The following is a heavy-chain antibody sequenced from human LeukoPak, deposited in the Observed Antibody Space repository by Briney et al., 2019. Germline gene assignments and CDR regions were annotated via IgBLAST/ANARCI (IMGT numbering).Heavy chain of an antibody. CDR2: IYCSGCT. V-gene: IGHV4-59*01. CDR3: AGAGGHYDSSGYLFDY. D-gene: IGHD3-22*01. CDR1: GGSISSYY. J-gene: IGHJ4*02. Sequence: PSETLSLTCTVSGGSISSYYWSWIRQPPGKGLEWVGYIYCSGCTNYSPSLKRRVTISVDTFKNQFSLEQGPVTAADTAVYYCAGAGGHYDSSGYLFDYWGQGTLVTVSS.